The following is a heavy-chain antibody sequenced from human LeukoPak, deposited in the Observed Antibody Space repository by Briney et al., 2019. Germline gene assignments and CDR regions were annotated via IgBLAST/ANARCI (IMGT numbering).Heavy chain of an antibody. CDR3: AREDTGGLDY. Sequence: TSETLSLTCTVSGGSISSSSYYWGWIRQPPRKGLEWIGSIYYSGSTYYNPSLKSRVTISVDTSKNQFSLKLISVTAADTAVYYCAREDTGGLDYWGQGILVTVSP. CDR2: IYYSGST. D-gene: IGHD2-8*02. J-gene: IGHJ4*02. CDR1: GGSISSSSYY. V-gene: IGHV4-39*07.